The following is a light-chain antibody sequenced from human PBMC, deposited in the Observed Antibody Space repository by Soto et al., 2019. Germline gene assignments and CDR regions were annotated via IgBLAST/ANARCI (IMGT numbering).Light chain of an antibody. V-gene: IGKV1-9*01. Sequence: DIQMTQFPSSLSASVGDSVTITCRASQSVSTYLNWYQQKPGKAPKLLIYAASTLQSGVPLRFSGSGSGTSFTLTISSLQPEDFATYYCQQLLSYPITFGQGTRLEIK. CDR3: QQLLSYPIT. J-gene: IGKJ5*01. CDR2: AAS. CDR1: QSVSTY.